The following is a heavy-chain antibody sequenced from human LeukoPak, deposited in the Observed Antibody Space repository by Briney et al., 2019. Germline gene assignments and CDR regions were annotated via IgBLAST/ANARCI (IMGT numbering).Heavy chain of an antibody. CDR1: FSNYY. V-gene: IGHV1-3*03. CDR3: VRARSPEYCSGGSCYPFDY. J-gene: IGHJ4*02. D-gene: IGHD2-15*01. CDR2: INAGNGNT. Sequence: GASVKVSCKAFSNYYIHWVRQAPGQGLEWMGWINAGNGNTKYSQEFQGRVTITRDTSASTAYMELSSLRSEDMAVYYCVRARSPEYCSGGSCYPFDYWGQGTLVTVSS.